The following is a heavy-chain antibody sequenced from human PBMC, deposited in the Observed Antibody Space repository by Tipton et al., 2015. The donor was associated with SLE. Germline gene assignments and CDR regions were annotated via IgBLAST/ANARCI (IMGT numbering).Heavy chain of an antibody. CDR1: GGSISGYY. D-gene: IGHD5-12*01. CDR2: VYSSGST. CDR3: ARGLKSGGDYDWALEF. V-gene: IGHV4-4*07. J-gene: IGHJ4*01. Sequence: TLSLTCTVSGGSISGYYWSWIRQPAGKGLEWIGRVYSSGSTIYNPSIKSRITLSLDTSKNQFSLRVNSATAADTAVYYCARGLKSGGDYDWALEFWSHGTLVTVSS.